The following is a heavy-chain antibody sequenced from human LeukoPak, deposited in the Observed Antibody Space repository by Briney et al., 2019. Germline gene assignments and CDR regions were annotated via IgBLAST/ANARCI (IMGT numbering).Heavy chain of an antibody. CDR3: AKGGYSYSYGHDAFDI. V-gene: IGHV3-9*01. D-gene: IGHD5-18*01. CDR1: GFTFDDYA. J-gene: IGHJ3*02. Sequence: GGSLRLSCAASGFTFDDYAMHWVRQAPGKGLEWVSGISWNSGSIGYADSVKGRFTISRDNAKNSLYLQMNSLRAEDTALYYCAKGGYSYSYGHDAFDIWGQGTMVTVSS. CDR2: ISWNSGSI.